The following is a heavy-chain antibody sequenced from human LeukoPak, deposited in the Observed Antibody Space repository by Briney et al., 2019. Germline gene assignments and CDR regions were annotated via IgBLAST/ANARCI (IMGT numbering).Heavy chain of an antibody. CDR2: ISGSGGST. V-gene: IGHV3-23*01. CDR1: GFTFSSYA. Sequence: GGSLRLSCAASGFTFSSYAMSWVRQAPGKGLEWVSAISGSGGSTYYADSVKGRFTISRDNSKNTLYLQMNSLRAEDTAVYYCARPGGSSWYGPFDYWGQGTLVTVSS. CDR3: ARPGGSSWYGPFDY. J-gene: IGHJ4*02. D-gene: IGHD6-13*01.